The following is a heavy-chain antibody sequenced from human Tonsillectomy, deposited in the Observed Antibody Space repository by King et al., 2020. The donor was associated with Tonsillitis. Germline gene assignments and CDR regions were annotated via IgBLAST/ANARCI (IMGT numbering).Heavy chain of an antibody. V-gene: IGHV4-59*01. J-gene: IGHJ4*02. CDR1: GGSISTYY. Sequence: VQLQESGPGLVKPSETLSLTCTVSGGSISTYYWSWIRKPPGKGLEGIGSILYSGSTIYNPSLKSRVTISADTSKKQFSLGLSSVTAADTAAYYCARTSSYFDSWGQGSLVTVSS. CDR2: ILYSGST. CDR3: ARTSSYFDS.